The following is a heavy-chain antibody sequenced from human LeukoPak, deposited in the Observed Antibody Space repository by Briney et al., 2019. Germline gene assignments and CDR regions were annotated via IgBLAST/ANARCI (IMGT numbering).Heavy chain of an antibody. Sequence: SETLSLTCGVSGGSFSSHYWTWIRQPPGKGLEWIGSIYYSGYTYYNPSLKSRLTMSVDTSKNQFSLKLSSVTAADTAVYYCARHDYDSSGYRRDYYFDQWGQGTLVTVSS. V-gene: IGHV4-39*01. J-gene: IGHJ4*02. CDR1: GGSFSSHY. D-gene: IGHD3-22*01. CDR3: ARHDYDSSGYRRDYYFDQ. CDR2: IYYSGYT.